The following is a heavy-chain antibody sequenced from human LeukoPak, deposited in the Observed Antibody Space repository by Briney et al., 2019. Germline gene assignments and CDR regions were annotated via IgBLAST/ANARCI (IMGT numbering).Heavy chain of an antibody. V-gene: IGHV5-51*01. CDR2: IYPGDSDT. CDR1: GYSFTSYW. Sequence: GESLRISCKGSGYSFTSYWIGWVRQMPGKGLEWMGIIYPGDSDTRYSPSFQGQVTTSADKSISTAYLQWSSLKASDTAMYYCARADCSSTSCYTFDPWGQGTLVTISS. J-gene: IGHJ5*02. D-gene: IGHD2-2*02. CDR3: ARADCSSTSCYTFDP.